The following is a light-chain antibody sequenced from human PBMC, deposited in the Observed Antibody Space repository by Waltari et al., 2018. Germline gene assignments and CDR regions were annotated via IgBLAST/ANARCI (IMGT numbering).Light chain of an antibody. CDR3: QQYYTTPRT. Sequence: DIVMTQSPDFLAVSLGERATINCRSSQSVFLTSIDKHYLAWFQQKPGQSPKLLIYWASTRQSGVPDRFSGSGSGTEFSLTIDNLQAEDVAVYYCQQYYTTPRTFGQGTKLEIK. J-gene: IGKJ2*01. CDR2: WAS. CDR1: QSVFLTSIDKHY. V-gene: IGKV4-1*01.